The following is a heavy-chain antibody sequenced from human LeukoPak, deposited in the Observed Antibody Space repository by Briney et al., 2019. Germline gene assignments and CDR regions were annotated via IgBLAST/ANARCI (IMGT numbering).Heavy chain of an antibody. CDR1: GGSISSSSYY. J-gene: IGHJ4*02. Sequence: PSETLSLTCTVSGGSISSSSYYWGWIRQPPGKGLEWIGSIYYSGSTYYNPSLKSRVTISVDTSKNQFSLKLSSVTAADTAVYYCARHFAGSSGWYRGYYFDYWGPGTLVTVSS. CDR3: ARHFAGSSGWYRGYYFDY. V-gene: IGHV4-39*01. CDR2: IYYSGST. D-gene: IGHD6-19*01.